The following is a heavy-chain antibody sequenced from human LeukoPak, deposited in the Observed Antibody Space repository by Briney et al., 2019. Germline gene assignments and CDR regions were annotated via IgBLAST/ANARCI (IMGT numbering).Heavy chain of an antibody. CDR3: AKGAKRLGYCSGGTCYSNYDYYYMDV. CDR1: GFTFSSYW. Sequence: GGSLRLSCAASGFTFSSYWMSWVRQAPGKGLEWVANIKQDGSEKYYVDSVKGRFTISRDNAKNTLYLQMNSLRAEDTAVYYCAKGAKRLGYCSGGTCYSNYDYYYMDVWGKGTTVTISS. CDR2: IKQDGSEK. V-gene: IGHV3-7*01. D-gene: IGHD2-15*01. J-gene: IGHJ6*03.